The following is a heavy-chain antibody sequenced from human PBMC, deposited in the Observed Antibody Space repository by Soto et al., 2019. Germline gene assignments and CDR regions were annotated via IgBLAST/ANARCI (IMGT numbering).Heavy chain of an antibody. Sequence: EVQLVESGGGLVQPGGSLRLSCAASGFTFSRYWMHWVRQAPGKGLVWVSRINSDGTSTSYADSVKGRFTISRDHAKTTLHLQITSLRADHTAVYYCVRVDVGYWGQGTLVTVSS. CDR3: VRVDVGY. J-gene: IGHJ4*02. V-gene: IGHV3-74*01. CDR1: GFTFSRYW. CDR2: INSDGTST.